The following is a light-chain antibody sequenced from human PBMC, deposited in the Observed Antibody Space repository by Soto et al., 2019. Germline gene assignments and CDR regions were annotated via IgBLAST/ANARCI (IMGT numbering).Light chain of an antibody. J-gene: IGKJ1*01. CDR1: QNVSSSS. CDR2: GAS. Sequence: ETVLTQSPGTLSLSPGERATLSCRASQNVSSSSLAWYQQKPGQAPRLLIYGASNRAIGIPDRFSGTGSGTDFTLTISRLEPEDFAVYYCQQFGTSRWTFGQGTKVEIK. CDR3: QQFGTSRWT. V-gene: IGKV3-20*01.